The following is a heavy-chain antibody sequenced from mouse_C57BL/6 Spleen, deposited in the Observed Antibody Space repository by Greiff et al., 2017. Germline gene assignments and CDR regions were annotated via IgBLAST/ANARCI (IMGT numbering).Heavy chain of an antibody. Sequence: QVQLQQSGAELVRPGASVTLSCKASGYTFTDYEMHWVKQTPVHGLEWIGAIDPETGGTAYNQKFKGKAILTADKSSSTAYMGLRSLTSEDSAVYYCTRRGFLYYGSSHYYAMDYWGQGTSVTVSS. V-gene: IGHV1-15*01. D-gene: IGHD1-1*01. CDR3: TRRGFLYYGSSHYYAMDY. CDR2: IDPETGGT. CDR1: GYTFTDYE. J-gene: IGHJ4*01.